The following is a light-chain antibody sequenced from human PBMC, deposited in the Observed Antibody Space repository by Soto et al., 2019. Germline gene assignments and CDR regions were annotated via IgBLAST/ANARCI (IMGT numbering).Light chain of an antibody. Sequence: EIVMTQSPANLSVSPAEIATLSCRASQSVSSNLAWYQQKPGQGPRLLIYGASTRATGIPARFSGSGSGTEFTLTISSLQSEEFAVYYCQQYKKWPPYTLGQGTKVEIK. J-gene: IGKJ2*01. V-gene: IGKV3-15*01. CDR3: QQYKKWPPYT. CDR1: QSVSSN. CDR2: GAS.